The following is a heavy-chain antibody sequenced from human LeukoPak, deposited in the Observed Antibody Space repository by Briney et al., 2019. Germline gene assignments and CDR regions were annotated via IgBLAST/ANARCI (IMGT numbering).Heavy chain of an antibody. V-gene: IGHV4-34*01. J-gene: IGHJ6*02. CDR1: GVSFSGYY. CDR3: ARDEIYYYYGMDV. Sequence: SETLSLTYAVYGVSFSGYYWSWLRQPPGKGLEWIGEINHSGSTNYNPSLKSRVTISVDTSKNQFSLKLSSVTAADTAVYYCARDEIYYYYGMDVWGQGTTVTVSS. CDR2: INHSGST.